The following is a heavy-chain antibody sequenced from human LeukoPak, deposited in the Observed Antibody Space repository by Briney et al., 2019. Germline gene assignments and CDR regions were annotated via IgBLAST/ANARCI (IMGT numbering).Heavy chain of an antibody. CDR1: GASISSGSNY. CDR3: ARDRGRYDILTGYRSGRLDY. Sequence: SETLSLTCSVSGASISSGSNYWGWIRQPPGKTLEWIGSIYSSGSTYYNSSLQSRVIIIIDTPKNHFSLKLSSVTAADTAVYYCARDRGRYDILTGYRSGRLDYWGQGTLVTVSS. J-gene: IGHJ4*02. V-gene: IGHV4-39*07. CDR2: IYSSGST. D-gene: IGHD3-9*01.